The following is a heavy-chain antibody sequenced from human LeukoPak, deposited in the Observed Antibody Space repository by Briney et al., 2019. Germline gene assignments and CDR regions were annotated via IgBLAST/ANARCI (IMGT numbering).Heavy chain of an antibody. CDR1: GYTFTSYG. D-gene: IGHD6-13*01. CDR3: ARGLGSSSWYFTRYYYYMDV. Sequence: ASVKVSCKASGYTFTSYGISWVRQAPGQGLEWMGWISAYNGNTNYAQKLQGRVTMTTDTSTSTAYMELRSLRSDDTAVYYCARGLGSSSWYFTRYYYYMDVWGKGTTVTISS. CDR2: ISAYNGNT. V-gene: IGHV1-18*01. J-gene: IGHJ6*03.